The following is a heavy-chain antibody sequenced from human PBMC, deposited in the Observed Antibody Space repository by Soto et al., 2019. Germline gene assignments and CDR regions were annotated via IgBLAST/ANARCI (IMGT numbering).Heavy chain of an antibody. Sequence: QVQLQESGPGLVKPSQTLSLTCTVSVGSISSGGYYWSWIRQHPGKGRAWIGYIYYSGSTYYNPSLKSGDTISVDTSKNQFSLKLSSGTAADTAVYYCARGRAVAGTPLVRNYDYWGQGTLVTVSS. CDR3: ARGRAVAGTPLVRNYDY. V-gene: IGHV4-31*03. CDR1: VGSISSGGYY. J-gene: IGHJ4*02. CDR2: IYYSGST. D-gene: IGHD6-19*01.